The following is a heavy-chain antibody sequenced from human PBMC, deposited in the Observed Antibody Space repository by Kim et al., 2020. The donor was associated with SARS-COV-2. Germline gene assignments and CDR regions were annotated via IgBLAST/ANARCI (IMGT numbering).Heavy chain of an antibody. CDR1: GFSVSNNF. J-gene: IGHJ4*02. Sequence: GGSLRLSCVVSGFSVSNNFMGWVRQAPGKGLEWVSILHRDGNTYYSDSVKGRFTISRDSSKNTLYLQMNSLRVEDTAMYYCTRIQAGPRRGDFDYWGQGTLVTVSS. D-gene: IGHD5-18*01. CDR2: LHRDGNT. V-gene: IGHV3-53*01. CDR3: TRIQAGPRRGDFDY.